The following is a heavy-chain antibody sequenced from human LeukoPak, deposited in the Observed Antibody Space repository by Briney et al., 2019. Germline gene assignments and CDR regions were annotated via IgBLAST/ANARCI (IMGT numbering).Heavy chain of an antibody. Sequence: PGGSLRLSCAASGFTFSSYGMHWVRQAPGKGLEWVAFIRYDGSNKYYADSVKGRFTTSRDNSKNTLYLQMNSLRAEDTAVYYCARGPSGYHNTGGQGTLVTVSS. V-gene: IGHV3-30*02. CDR3: ARGPSGYHNT. CDR1: GFTFSSYG. D-gene: IGHD5-12*01. J-gene: IGHJ4*02. CDR2: IRYDGSNK.